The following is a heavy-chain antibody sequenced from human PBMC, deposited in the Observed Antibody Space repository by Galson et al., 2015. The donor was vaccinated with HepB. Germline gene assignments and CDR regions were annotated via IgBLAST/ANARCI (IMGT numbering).Heavy chain of an antibody. CDR2: IYPGDSDT. J-gene: IGHJ4*02. D-gene: IGHD1-1*01. CDR1: GYSFTSYW. CDR3: ARRLHNSDENYFDY. Sequence: QSGAEVKKPGESLKISCKGSGYSFTSYWIAWVRQMPGKGLEWMGIIYPGDSDTRYSPSFQGQVTISADKSISTAYLQWRRLKASDTAIYYCARRLHNSDENYFDYWGQGTLVTVAS. V-gene: IGHV5-51*01.